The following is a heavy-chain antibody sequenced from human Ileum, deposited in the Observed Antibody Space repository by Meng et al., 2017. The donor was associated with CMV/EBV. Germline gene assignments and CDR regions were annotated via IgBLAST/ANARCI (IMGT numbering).Heavy chain of an antibody. J-gene: IGHJ5*02. Sequence: QGRLRGSVPGLVRHYKTWSLICTVSGHSISSGYFYWPWIRQSPGKGPEWIGYIYYSGSTYYNPSLKSRLTIALDTSKNQFSLRLTSVTDADTGVYYCATEYSASPGWFDPWGQGILVTVSS. V-gene: IGHV4-30-4*08. CDR3: ATEYSASPGWFDP. CDR2: IYYSGST. CDR1: GHSISSGYFY. D-gene: IGHD5-12*01.